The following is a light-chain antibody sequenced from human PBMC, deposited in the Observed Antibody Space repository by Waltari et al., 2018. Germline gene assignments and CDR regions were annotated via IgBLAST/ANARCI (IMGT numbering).Light chain of an antibody. J-gene: IGLJ1*01. CDR3: QVWDSSLDHRYV. CDR1: NIGSKS. Sequence: SYVLTQPPSVSVAPGQTARITCGGHNIGSKSWHRYQQKPGQAPVLVVYDDSDRPSGIPERFSGSNAGNTATLTISKVEAGDEADYYCQVWDSSLDHRYVFGTGTKVTVL. CDR2: DDS. V-gene: IGLV3-21*02.